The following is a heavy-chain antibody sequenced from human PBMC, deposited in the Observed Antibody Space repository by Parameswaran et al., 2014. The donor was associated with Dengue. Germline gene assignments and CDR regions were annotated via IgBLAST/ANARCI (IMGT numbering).Heavy chain of an antibody. V-gene: IGHV3-33*01. Sequence: VRQAPGKGLEWVAVIWYDGSNKYYADSVKGRFTISRDNSKNTLYLQMNSLRAEDTAVYYCVRGNDPYGSEGDWFDPWGQGTLVTVSS. CDR2: IWYDGSNK. D-gene: IGHD3-10*01. J-gene: IGHJ5*02. CDR3: VRGNDPYGSEGDWFDP.